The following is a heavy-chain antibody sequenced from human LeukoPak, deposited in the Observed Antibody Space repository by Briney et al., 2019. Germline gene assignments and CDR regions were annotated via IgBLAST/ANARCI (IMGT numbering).Heavy chain of an antibody. CDR2: IYYSGST. CDR3: GTTTPHYYYGMDV. V-gene: IGHV4-39*07. J-gene: IGHJ6*02. D-gene: IGHD5-12*01. Sequence: PSETLSLTCTVSGGSISSSSYYWGWIRQPPGKGLEWIGSIYYSGSTYYNPSLKSRVTISVDTSKNQFSLKLSSVTAADTAVYYCGTTTPHYYYGMDVWGQGTTVTVSS. CDR1: GGSISSSSYY.